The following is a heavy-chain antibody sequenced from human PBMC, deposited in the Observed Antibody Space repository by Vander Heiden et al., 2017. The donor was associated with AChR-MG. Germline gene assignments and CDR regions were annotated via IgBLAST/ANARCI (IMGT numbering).Heavy chain of an antibody. CDR1: GRSIRPYP. D-gene: IGHD1-26*01. J-gene: IGHJ4*02. Sequence: QVQLQESGPGLVMPSETLSLRCTVSGRSIRPYPWTWIRQPPGKGPDWIGYIYYSGSTNYNPALKGRVTISVDMSKNQFSLKLSSVTAADTAVYYWARDWGGSYLFDYWGQGALVTVSS. V-gene: IGHV4-59*01. CDR3: ARDWGGSYLFDY. CDR2: IYYSGST.